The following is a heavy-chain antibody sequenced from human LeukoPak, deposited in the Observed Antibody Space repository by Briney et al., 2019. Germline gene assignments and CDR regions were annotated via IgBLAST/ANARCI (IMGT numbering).Heavy chain of an antibody. J-gene: IGHJ5*02. CDR2: INAGNGNT. CDR1: GYTFTSYA. CDR3: ARDPTGYCSSTSCYTSGWFDP. D-gene: IGHD2-2*02. Sequence: ASVKVSCKASGYTFTSYAMHWVRQAPGQRLEWMGWINAGNGNTKYSQEFQGRVTITRDTSASTAYMELSSLRSEDMAVYYCARDPTGYCSSTSCYTSGWFDPWGQGTLVTVSS. V-gene: IGHV1-3*03.